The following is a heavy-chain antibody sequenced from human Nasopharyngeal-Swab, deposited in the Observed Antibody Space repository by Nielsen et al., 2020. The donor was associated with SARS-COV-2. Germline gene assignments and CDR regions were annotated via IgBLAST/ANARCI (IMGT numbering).Heavy chain of an antibody. CDR1: GFAFSDSC. Sequence: LKISCVASGFAFSDSCMSWIRQAPEKGLEWLSYISGGSSDSNYADSVKGRFTISRDNTKNALYLQMNSLRAEDTAVYYCVKNSGRDGGYWGQGTLVTVSS. CDR2: ISGGSSDS. CDR3: VKNSGRDGGY. V-gene: IGHV3-11*03. J-gene: IGHJ4*02. D-gene: IGHD1-1*01.